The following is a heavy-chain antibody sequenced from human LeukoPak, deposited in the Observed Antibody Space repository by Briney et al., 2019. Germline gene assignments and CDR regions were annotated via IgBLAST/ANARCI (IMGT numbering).Heavy chain of an antibody. V-gene: IGHV4-34*01. D-gene: IGHD1-26*01. CDR1: GGSFSGYY. CDR2: INHSGST. CDR3: ARGQWELPDY. Sequence: NPSETLSLTCAVYGGSFSGYYWSWIRQPPGKGLEWIGEINHSGSTNYNPSLKSRVTISVDTSKNQFSLKLSSVTAADTAVYYCARGQWELPDYWGQGTLVTVSS. J-gene: IGHJ4*02.